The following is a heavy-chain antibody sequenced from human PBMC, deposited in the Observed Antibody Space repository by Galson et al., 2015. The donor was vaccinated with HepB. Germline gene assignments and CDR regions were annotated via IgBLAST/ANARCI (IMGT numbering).Heavy chain of an antibody. V-gene: IGHV1-69*06. D-gene: IGHD4-17*01. J-gene: IGHJ4*02. Sequence: SCKASGGIFSTYVITWVRQAPGQGLEWMGGIIPIFGTANYAQKFQGRVTITADNSTRTAYMELSSLRSEDTAVYYCARGQRSAYGDPRRQYFDYWGQGTLVTVSS. CDR2: IIPIFGTA. CDR3: ARGQRSAYGDPRRQYFDY. CDR1: GGIFSTYV.